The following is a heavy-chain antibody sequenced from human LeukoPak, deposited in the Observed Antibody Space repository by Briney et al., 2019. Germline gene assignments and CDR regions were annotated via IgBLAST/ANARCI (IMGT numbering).Heavy chain of an antibody. J-gene: IGHJ4*02. V-gene: IGHV3-33*01. Sequence: PGGSLRLSCAASGFTFSDYGMHWVRQAPGKGLEWVAVIWYDGSNKYYADSVKGRFTISRDNSRNTLYLQMNSLRAEDTAVYYCARGGPIDYWGQGTLVIVSS. CDR2: IWYDGSNK. CDR3: ARGGPIDY. CDR1: GFTFSDYG.